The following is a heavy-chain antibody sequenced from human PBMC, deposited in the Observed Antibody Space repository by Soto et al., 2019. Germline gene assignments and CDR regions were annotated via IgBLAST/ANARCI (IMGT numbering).Heavy chain of an antibody. V-gene: IGHV4-31*03. Sequence: QVQLQESGPGLVKPSQTLSLTCTVSGGSISSGGYYWSWIRQHPGEGLEWIGYIYYSGSTYYNPSLKSRVTTSVDTSKNQFSLKLSSATAADTAVYYCARGFIAAAGTPPKYYFDYWGQGTLVTVSS. CDR2: IYYSGST. CDR3: ARGFIAAAGTPPKYYFDY. D-gene: IGHD6-13*01. J-gene: IGHJ4*02. CDR1: GGSISSGGYY.